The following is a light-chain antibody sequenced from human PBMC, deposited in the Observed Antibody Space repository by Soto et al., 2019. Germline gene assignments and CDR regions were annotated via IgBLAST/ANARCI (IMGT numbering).Light chain of an antibody. V-gene: IGKV3-15*01. Sequence: EMLMTQSPATLSVSPGERATFSCRASQSVSTNVAWYQQKPGQAPRLLIYGASSRATGIPARFSGSGSGTEFTLTISSLQSEDFAVYYCQQYSKWPLSFGPGTKVDSK. CDR2: GAS. J-gene: IGKJ3*01. CDR3: QQYSKWPLS. CDR1: QSVSTN.